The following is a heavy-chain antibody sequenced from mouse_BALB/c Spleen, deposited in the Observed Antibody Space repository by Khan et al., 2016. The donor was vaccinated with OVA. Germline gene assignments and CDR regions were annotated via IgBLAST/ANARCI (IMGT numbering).Heavy chain of an antibody. J-gene: IGHJ2*01. V-gene: IGHV3-2*02. Sequence: EVQLQESGPGLVKPSQSLSLTRTVTGYSITSGYAWNWIRQFPGNNLEWMGYISYSGVTSYTPSLKSRISLTRDTSKNQFFLQLTSLTTEDTATYYCARGNYYRYYFDYGGQGTTLTVSS. CDR1: GYSITSGYA. D-gene: IGHD1-1*01. CDR3: ARGNYYRYYFDY. CDR2: ISYSGVT.